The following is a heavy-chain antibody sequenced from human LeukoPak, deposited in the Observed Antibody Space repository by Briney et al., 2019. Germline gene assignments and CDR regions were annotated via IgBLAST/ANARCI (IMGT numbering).Heavy chain of an antibody. CDR1: GFTFSNYS. CDR3: ARDGSLPDY. CDR2: IISDGSST. V-gene: IGHV3-74*01. Sequence: PGGSLRLSCAASGFTFSNYSMHWVRQTPGKGLVWVSRIISDGSSTSYADSVKGQFTISRDNAKNTLYLQMNSLRAEDTAVYYCARDGSLPDYWDQGTLVTVTA. J-gene: IGHJ4*02.